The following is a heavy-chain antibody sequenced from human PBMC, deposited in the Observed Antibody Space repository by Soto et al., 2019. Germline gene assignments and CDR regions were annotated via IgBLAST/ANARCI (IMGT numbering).Heavy chain of an antibody. D-gene: IGHD3-10*01. Sequence: SVKVSCKASGYTFTSYGISWVRQAPGQGLEWMGRIIPILGIANYAQKFQGRVTITADKSTSTAYMELSSLRSEDTAVYYCARVRGSGSSVLDFRGQRTPVTGSS. CDR1: GYTFTSYG. V-gene: IGHV1-69*04. J-gene: IGHJ4*02. CDR2: IIPILGIA. CDR3: ARVRGSGSSVLDF.